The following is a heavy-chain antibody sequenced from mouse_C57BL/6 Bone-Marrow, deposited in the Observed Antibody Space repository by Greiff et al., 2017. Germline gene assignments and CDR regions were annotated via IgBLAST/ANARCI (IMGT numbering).Heavy chain of an antibody. CDR2: INPGSGGT. CDR1: GYAFTNYL. CDR3: ARSTGTGAMGY. J-gene: IGHJ4*01. Sequence: QVQLQQSGAELVRPGTSVKVSCKASGYAFTNYLIEWVKQRPGQGLEWIGVINPGSGGTNYNEKFKGKATLTADKSSSTAYMQLSSLTSEDSAVYFCARSTGTGAMGYWGQGTSVTVSS. D-gene: IGHD4-1*01. V-gene: IGHV1-54*01.